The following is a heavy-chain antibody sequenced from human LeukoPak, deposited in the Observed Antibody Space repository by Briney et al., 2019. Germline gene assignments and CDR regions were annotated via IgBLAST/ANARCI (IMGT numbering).Heavy chain of an antibody. V-gene: IGHV3-23*01. J-gene: IGHJ4*02. D-gene: IGHD1-26*01. CDR3: ARDKIVGATHFDY. Sequence: GGSLRLSCAASGFTFRSYAMSWVRQAPGKGLEWVSAISGSGGTTYYTDSVKGRFTISRDNSKNTLYLQMNSLRAEDTAVYYCARDKIVGATHFDYWGQGALVTVSS. CDR2: ISGSGGTT. CDR1: GFTFRSYA.